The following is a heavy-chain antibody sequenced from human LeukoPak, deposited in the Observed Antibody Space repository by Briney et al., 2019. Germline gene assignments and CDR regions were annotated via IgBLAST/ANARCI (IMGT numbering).Heavy chain of an antibody. V-gene: IGHV1-46*01. CDR3: ARETVGAFDY. CDR1: GYIFTSYY. Sequence: ASVKVSCKASGYIFTSYYMHWVRQAPGQGLEWMGIINPSGGSTSYAQKFQGRVTVTRDTSTSTVYMELRSLRSEDTAVYYCARETVGAFDYWGQGTLVTVSS. J-gene: IGHJ4*02. CDR2: INPSGGST. D-gene: IGHD1-26*01.